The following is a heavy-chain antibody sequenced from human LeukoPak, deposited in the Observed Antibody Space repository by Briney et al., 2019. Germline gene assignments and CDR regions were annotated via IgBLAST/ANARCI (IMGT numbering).Heavy chain of an antibody. CDR2: ISYDGSNE. J-gene: IGHJ6*02. V-gene: IGHV3-30*18. D-gene: IGHD3-22*01. Sequence: GGSLRLSCAASGFTFSSYGMHWVRQAPGKGLEWVAVISYDGSNEYYADSVKGRFTISRDNSKNTLYLQMNSLRAEDTAVYYCAKDLAGRGYQYYYGMDVWGQGTTVTVSS. CDR1: GFTFSSYG. CDR3: AKDLAGRGYQYYYGMDV.